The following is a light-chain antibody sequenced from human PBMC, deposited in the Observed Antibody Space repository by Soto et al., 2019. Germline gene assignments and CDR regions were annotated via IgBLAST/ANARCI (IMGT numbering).Light chain of an antibody. J-gene: IGKJ2*01. CDR2: KAT. V-gene: IGKV1-5*03. CDR3: QQYNSYST. Sequence: DIHMTQSPSTLSASVGDRVTITCRASQSISSWLAWYQQKPRKAPKLLIYKATSLESGVPSRFSGSGSGTAFTLTISSLQPDDFATYYCQQYNSYSTFGQGTKLEIK. CDR1: QSISSW.